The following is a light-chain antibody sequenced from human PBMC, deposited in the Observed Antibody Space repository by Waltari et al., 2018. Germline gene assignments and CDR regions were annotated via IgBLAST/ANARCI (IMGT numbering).Light chain of an antibody. V-gene: IGKV3-20*01. CDR3: QHYLRLPVT. J-gene: IGKJ1*01. CDR2: GAS. Sequence: EIVLTQSPGTLSLSPGESATLSCRTSQSVTRALAWYQQKPGQAPRLLIYGASNRATGIPDRFNGSGSGTDFRLTISSLEPEDFAVYYRQHYLRLPVTFGQGTKVEVK. CDR1: QSVTRA.